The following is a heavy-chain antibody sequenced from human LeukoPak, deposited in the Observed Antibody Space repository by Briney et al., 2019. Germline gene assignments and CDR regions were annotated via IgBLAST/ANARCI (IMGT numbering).Heavy chain of an antibody. Sequence: PGGSLRLSCAASGFTFISYGMHWVRQAPGKGLERVAVIWFDGSNKYYADSVKGRFTISRDNSKNTLYLQMNSLRAEDTAVYYCAREGWLLSKNYYYGMDVWGQGTTVTVSS. CDR2: IWFDGSNK. D-gene: IGHD3-3*01. J-gene: IGHJ6*02. V-gene: IGHV3-33*01. CDR3: AREGWLLSKNYYYGMDV. CDR1: GFTFISYG.